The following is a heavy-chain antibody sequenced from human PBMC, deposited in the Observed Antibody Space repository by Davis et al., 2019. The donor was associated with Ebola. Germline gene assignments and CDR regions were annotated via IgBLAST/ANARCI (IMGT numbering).Heavy chain of an antibody. CDR2: IIPIFGTA. D-gene: IGHD2-21*01. Sequence: SVKVSCKASGGTFSTYSISWVRQAPGQRLEWMGGIIPIFGTANYAQKFQGRVTITADESTSTAYMELTSLRSEDTAVYYCARERRGDLDYWGQGTLVTVSS. CDR3: ARERRGDLDY. V-gene: IGHV1-69*13. J-gene: IGHJ4*02. CDR1: GGTFSTYS.